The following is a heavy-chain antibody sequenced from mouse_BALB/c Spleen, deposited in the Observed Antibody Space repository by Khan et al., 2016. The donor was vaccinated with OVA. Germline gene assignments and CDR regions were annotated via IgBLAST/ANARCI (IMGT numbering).Heavy chain of an antibody. V-gene: IGHV10-1*02. Sequence: EVKLLESGGGLVQPKGSLKLSCAASGITFNTYAMNWVRQAPGKGLEWVARIRSKSNNYATYYADSVKDRFTISRDDSQSMLYLQMNNLKTEDTAMYYCVSRSWFAYWGQGTLVTVSA. CDR1: GITFNTYA. CDR3: VSRSWFAY. CDR2: IRSKSNNYAT. J-gene: IGHJ3*01.